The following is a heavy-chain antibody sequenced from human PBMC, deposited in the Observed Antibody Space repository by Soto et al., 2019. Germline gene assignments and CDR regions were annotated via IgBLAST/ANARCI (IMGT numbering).Heavy chain of an antibody. Sequence: QVQLVESGGGVVQPGRSLRLSCAASGFTFSSYGMHWVRQAPGKGLEWVAVISYDGSNKYYADSVKGRFTISRDNSKNPLYLQMNSLRAEDTAVYYCAKDQNDYIWGSYRADYWGQGTLVTVSS. V-gene: IGHV3-30*18. CDR2: ISYDGSNK. CDR1: GFTFSSYG. D-gene: IGHD3-16*02. CDR3: AKDQNDYIWGSYRADY. J-gene: IGHJ4*02.